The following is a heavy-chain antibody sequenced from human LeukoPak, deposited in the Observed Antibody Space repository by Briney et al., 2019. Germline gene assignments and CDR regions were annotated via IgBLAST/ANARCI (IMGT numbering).Heavy chain of an antibody. Sequence: AGGSLRLSCAASGFTFSSYSMNWVRQAPGKGLEWVSSISSSSSYINYADSVKGRFTISRDNAKNSLYLQMNSLRAEDTAVYYCAREGLSIVDTYYFDYWGQGTLVTVSS. CDR1: GFTFSSYS. J-gene: IGHJ4*02. V-gene: IGHV3-21*01. CDR3: AREGLSIVDTYYFDY. CDR2: ISSSSSYI. D-gene: IGHD3-22*01.